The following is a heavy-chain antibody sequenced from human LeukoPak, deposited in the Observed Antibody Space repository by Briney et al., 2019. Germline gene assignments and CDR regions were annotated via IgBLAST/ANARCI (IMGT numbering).Heavy chain of an antibody. V-gene: IGHV3-21*01. D-gene: IGHD6-19*01. CDR2: ISMSSTYI. J-gene: IGHJ4*02. Sequence: GGSLRLSCAASGFTFSSNAMNWVRQAPGKGLEWVSSISMSSTYIYYADAVKGRFTISRDNAKNSLYLQMDSLRDEDTAVYYCTRAPYSSGWYTVDFWGQGTLVTVSS. CDR3: TRAPYSSGWYTVDF. CDR1: GFTFSSNA.